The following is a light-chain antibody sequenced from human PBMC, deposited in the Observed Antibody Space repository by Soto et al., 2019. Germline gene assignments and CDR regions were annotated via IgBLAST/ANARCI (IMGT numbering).Light chain of an antibody. CDR2: LEGSGSY. Sequence: QSVLTQSSSASASLGSSVRLTGTLSSGHGSYSIAWHQQQPGKAPRYLMKLEGSGSYNKGSGVPDRFSGSSSGADRYLTISNLQFEDEADYYCETWDSNTHTVFGGGTKLTVL. V-gene: IGLV4-60*02. J-gene: IGLJ3*02. CDR3: ETWDSNTHTV. CDR1: SGHGSYS.